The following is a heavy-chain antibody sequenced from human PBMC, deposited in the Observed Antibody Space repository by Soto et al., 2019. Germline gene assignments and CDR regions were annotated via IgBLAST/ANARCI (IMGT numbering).Heavy chain of an antibody. CDR3: ARVGTGYSSSWYYYYGMDV. D-gene: IGHD6-13*01. CDR1: GYTFTSYG. Sequence: QVQLVQSGAEVKKPGASVKVSCKASGYTFTSYGISWVRQAPGQGLEWMGWISAYNGNTNYAQKLQGRVTMTTDTSTSTAYRELRSLRSDDTAVYYCARVGTGYSSSWYYYYGMDVWGQGTTVTVSS. CDR2: ISAYNGNT. V-gene: IGHV1-18*01. J-gene: IGHJ6*02.